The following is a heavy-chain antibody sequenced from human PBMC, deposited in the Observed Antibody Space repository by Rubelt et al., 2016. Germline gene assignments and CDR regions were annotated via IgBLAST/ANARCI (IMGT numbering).Heavy chain of an antibody. CDR1: GFTFSSYW. V-gene: IGHV3-74*01. CDR2: INSDGSST. Sequence: EVQLVESGGGLAQPGGSLRLSCAASGFTFSSYWMHWVRQAPGKGLVWVSRINSDGSSTSYADSVRGRFTTSRDNAKTTRYLQRNSLRAEDTAVYYCARSGPDVVVPAAIRVEGDAFDIWGQGTMVTVSS. CDR3: ARSGPDVVVPAAIRVEGDAFDI. J-gene: IGHJ3*02. D-gene: IGHD2-2*02.